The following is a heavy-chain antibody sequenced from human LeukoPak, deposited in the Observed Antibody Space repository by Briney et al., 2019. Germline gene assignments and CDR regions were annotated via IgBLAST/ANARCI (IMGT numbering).Heavy chain of an antibody. CDR1: GFTVSSYG. Sequence: GGSLRLSCAASGFTVSSYGMSWVRQAPGKGLEWVANIKQDGSEKYYVDSVKGRFTISRDNAKNSLYLQMNSLRAEDTAVYYCARVRGSYCLDYWGQGTLVTVSS. J-gene: IGHJ4*02. CDR2: IKQDGSEK. D-gene: IGHD3-16*01. CDR3: ARVRGSYCLDY. V-gene: IGHV3-7*01.